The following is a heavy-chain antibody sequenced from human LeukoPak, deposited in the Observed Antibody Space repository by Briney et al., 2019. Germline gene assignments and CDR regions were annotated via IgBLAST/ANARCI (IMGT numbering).Heavy chain of an antibody. J-gene: IGHJ6*02. V-gene: IGHV3-48*03. CDR1: GLTFSSYE. CDR2: ISSSSSTI. Sequence: GGSLRLSCTASGLTFSSYEMNWVRQAPGKGLEWVSQISSSSSTIYYADSVKGRFTISRDNAKNSLYLQMNSLRVDDTAVYYCAAMAAGLYHYGLDVWGQGTTVTVSS. CDR3: AAMAAGLYHYGLDV. D-gene: IGHD5-24*01.